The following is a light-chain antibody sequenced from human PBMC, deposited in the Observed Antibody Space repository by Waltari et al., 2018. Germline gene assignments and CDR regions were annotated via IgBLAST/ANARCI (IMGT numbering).Light chain of an antibody. J-gene: IGLJ2*01. V-gene: IGLV2-11*01. Sequence: QSALTQPRSVSGSPGQSVTISCTGTSSDVGGYDYVSWYRHHPGKAPQVMIYEVTKLPSWVPDRFSGSRSGNTASLTISGLQADDDATYYCCSYAGTYTYVLFGGGTKLPVL. CDR1: SSDVGGYDY. CDR2: EVT. CDR3: CSYAGTYTYVL.